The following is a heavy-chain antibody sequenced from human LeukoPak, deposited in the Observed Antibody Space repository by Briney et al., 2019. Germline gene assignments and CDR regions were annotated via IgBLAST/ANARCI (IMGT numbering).Heavy chain of an antibody. CDR1: GYTSTRYY. Sequence: ASVKVSCKASGYTSTRYYMHWVRQAPGQGLEWMGIINPSGGSTSYAQKFQGRVTMTRDTSTSTVYMELSSLRSEDTAVYYCATTSSGVDYWGQGTLVTVSS. J-gene: IGHJ4*02. CDR2: INPSGGST. D-gene: IGHD7-27*01. V-gene: IGHV1-46*01. CDR3: ATTSSGVDY.